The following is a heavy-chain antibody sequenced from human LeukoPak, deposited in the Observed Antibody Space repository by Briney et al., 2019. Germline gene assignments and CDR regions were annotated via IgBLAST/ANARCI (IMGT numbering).Heavy chain of an antibody. CDR2: ISAYNGNT. J-gene: IGHJ6*03. CDR3: ARRIAYCSGGSCYSAPYYYYYMDV. V-gene: IGHV1-18*01. D-gene: IGHD2-15*01. Sequence: GTSVTLSCKASGSTFTSYGISCVRQAPGQGLERMGWISAYNGNTNYAQKLHGRVTMTTDTSTSTAYMELRSLRSDDTAVYYCARRIAYCSGGSCYSAPYYYYYMDVWGKGTTVTVSS. CDR1: GSTFTSYG.